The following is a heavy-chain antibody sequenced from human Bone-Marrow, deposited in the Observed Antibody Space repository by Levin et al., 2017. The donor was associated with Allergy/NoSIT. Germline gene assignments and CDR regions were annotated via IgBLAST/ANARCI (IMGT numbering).Heavy chain of an antibody. CDR1: GFTFTSYY. J-gene: IGHJ6*02. CDR3: ARGGYKNYRTSKYYYYGMDV. CDR2: VNPSDGST. V-gene: IGHV1-46*01. Sequence: GASVKVSCRTSGFTFTSYYIHWVRQAPGQGLEWMGIVNPSDGSTTYAQKFQDRVTLARDTSTSTIYLHLSNLKSDDTAVYYCARGGYKNYRTSKYYYYGMDVWGPGTTVTVSS. D-gene: IGHD5-24*01.